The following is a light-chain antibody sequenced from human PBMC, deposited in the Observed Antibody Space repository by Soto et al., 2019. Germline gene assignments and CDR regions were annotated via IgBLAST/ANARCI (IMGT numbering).Light chain of an antibody. V-gene: IGLV1-40*01. Sequence: QSVLTQPASVSGAPGQRVTISCTGSSSDIGAGYDVHWYQQLPGTAPKLLISGNSNRPSGVADRFSGSKSGTSASLAITGLQAEEEADYYCQSYDSSLSGHVVFGGGTKLTVL. CDR3: QSYDSSLSGHVV. CDR1: SSDIGAGYD. J-gene: IGLJ2*01. CDR2: GNS.